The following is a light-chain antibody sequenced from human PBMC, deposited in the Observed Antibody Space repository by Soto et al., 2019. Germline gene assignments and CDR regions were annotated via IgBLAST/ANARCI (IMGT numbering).Light chain of an antibody. V-gene: IGLV2-23*02. CDR3: CSYAGSSTYV. Sequence: QSVLTQPASVSGSPGQPITISCTGTSSDVGSYNLVSWYQQHPGKAPKLMIYEVSKRPSGVSNRFSGSKSGNTASLTFSGLQAEDEADYYCCSYAGSSTYVFGTGTKVTVL. CDR2: EVS. J-gene: IGLJ1*01. CDR1: SSDVGSYNL.